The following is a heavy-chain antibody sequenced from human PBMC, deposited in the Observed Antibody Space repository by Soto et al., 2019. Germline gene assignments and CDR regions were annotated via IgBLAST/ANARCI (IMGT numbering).Heavy chain of an antibody. J-gene: IGHJ5*02. V-gene: IGHV4-34*01. CDR3: ARGPRGQPTIYSGYDPRGWFDP. CDR2: INHSGST. Sequence: SETLSLTCAVYGGSFSGYYWSWIRQPPGKELEWIGEINHSGSTNYNPSLKSRVTISVDTSKNQFSLKLSSVTAADTAVYYCARGPRGQPTIYSGYDPRGWFDPWGQGTLVTVSS. CDR1: GGSFSGYY. D-gene: IGHD5-12*01.